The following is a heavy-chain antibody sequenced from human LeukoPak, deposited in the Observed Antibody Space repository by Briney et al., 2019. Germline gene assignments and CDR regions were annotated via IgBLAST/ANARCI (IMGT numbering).Heavy chain of an antibody. J-gene: IGHJ4*02. V-gene: IGHV4-4*07. CDR1: SGSINSYY. CDR2: IYTTGRA. Sequence: SETLSLTCSVSSGSINSYYWGWVWQPAGRGLEWIGRIYTTGRADYDPSLQSRVAMSIDTSQKQFSLNLKSVTAADTATYFCARHGYTASHFFLDYWSQGAPVTVSS. D-gene: IGHD5-18*01. CDR3: ARHGYTASHFFLDY.